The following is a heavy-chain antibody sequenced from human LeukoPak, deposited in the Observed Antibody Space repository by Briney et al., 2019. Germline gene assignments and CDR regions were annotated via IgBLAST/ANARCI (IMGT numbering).Heavy chain of an antibody. Sequence: SETLSLTCAVYGGSFSGYYWSWIRQPPGKGLEWIGEINHSGSTNYNPSLKSRVTISVDTSKNQFSLKLSSVTAADTAVCYCARLVGATSYYYYGMDVWGQGTTVTVSS. J-gene: IGHJ6*02. D-gene: IGHD1-26*01. CDR2: INHSGST. CDR3: ARLVGATSYYYYGMDV. V-gene: IGHV4-34*01. CDR1: GGSFSGYY.